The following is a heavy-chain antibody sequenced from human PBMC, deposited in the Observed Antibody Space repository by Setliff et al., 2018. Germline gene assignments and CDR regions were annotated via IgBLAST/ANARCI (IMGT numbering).Heavy chain of an antibody. D-gene: IGHD3-10*01. CDR1: GYTFTSHY. V-gene: IGHV1-2*02. CDR3: ARDFFYGSGSQAAGGMDV. CDR2: INPNSGDT. Sequence: ASVKVSCKASGYTFTSHYMHWVRQAPGQGLEWMGWINPNSGDTNYAQNFQGRVTMTRDTSISTAYMELSRLRSDDTAVYHCARDFFYGSGSQAAGGMDVWGQGTTVTVSS. J-gene: IGHJ6*02.